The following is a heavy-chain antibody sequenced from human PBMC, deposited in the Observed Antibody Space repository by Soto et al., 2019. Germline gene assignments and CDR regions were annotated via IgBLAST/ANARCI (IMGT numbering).Heavy chain of an antibody. V-gene: IGHV1-46*01. J-gene: IGHJ3*02. Sequence: QVQLVQSGAEVKKPGASVRASCKASGYTFTSHYMHWVRQAPGQEPEWMGVINHSGGSTTYAQQFQGRVTMTRDTSTSTVYMELSSLRSEDTAVYYCTRDYGVCNAFDIWGQGTMVTVSS. D-gene: IGHD4-17*01. CDR3: TRDYGVCNAFDI. CDR1: GYTFTSHY. CDR2: INHSGGST.